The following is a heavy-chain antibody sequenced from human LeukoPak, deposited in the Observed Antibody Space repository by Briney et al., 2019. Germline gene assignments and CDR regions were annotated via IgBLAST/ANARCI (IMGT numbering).Heavy chain of an antibody. J-gene: IGHJ6*02. CDR2: INPNSGGT. CDR1: GYTFTGYY. CDR3: AREISDCSGGSCYIGEYYYYYGMDV. D-gene: IGHD2-15*01. V-gene: IGHV1-2*02. Sequence: ASVKVSCKASGYTFTGYYMHWVRQAPGQGLEWMGWINPNSGGTNYAQKFQGRATMTRDTSISTAYMELSRLRSDDTAVYYCAREISDCSGGSCYIGEYYYYYGMDVWGQGTTVTVSS.